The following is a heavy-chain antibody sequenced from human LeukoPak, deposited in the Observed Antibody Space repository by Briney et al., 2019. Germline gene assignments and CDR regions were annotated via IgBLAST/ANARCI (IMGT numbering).Heavy chain of an antibody. V-gene: IGHV4-59*01. D-gene: IGHD6-13*01. Sequence: SETLSLTCTVSGGSISSYYWSWIRQPPGKGLEWIGYIYYSGSTTYNPSLKSRVTISVDTSKNQFSLKLSSVTAADTAVYYCARDYSSSWFDPWGQGTLVTVSS. CDR3: ARDYSSSWFDP. CDR2: IYYSGST. CDR1: GGSISSYY. J-gene: IGHJ5*02.